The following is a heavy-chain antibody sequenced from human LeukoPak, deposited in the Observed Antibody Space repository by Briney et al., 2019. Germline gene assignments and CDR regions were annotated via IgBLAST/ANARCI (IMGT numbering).Heavy chain of an antibody. V-gene: IGHV4-38-2*02. CDR2: IDHSGST. CDR1: GYSISSDYY. J-gene: IGHJ4*02. Sequence: SETLSLTCTVSGYSISSDYYWGWIRQPPGKGLEWIGSIDHSGSTYYNASLKSRVTISVDTSKNQFSLKLSSVTAADTAVYYCARQTGSGLFILPGGQGTLVTVSS. CDR3: ARQTGSGLFILP. D-gene: IGHD3/OR15-3a*01.